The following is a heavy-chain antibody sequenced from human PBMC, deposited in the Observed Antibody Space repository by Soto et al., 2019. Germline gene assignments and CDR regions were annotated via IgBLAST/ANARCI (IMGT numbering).Heavy chain of an antibody. V-gene: IGHV1-2*02. CDR2: INPSSGGT. D-gene: IGHD3-22*01. CDR3: AREAYYYDSSGYEN. J-gene: IGHJ4*02. Sequence: ASVKVSCKASGYTFTGYYMHWVRQAPGQGLEWMGWINPSSGGTNYAQKFQGRVTMTRDTSVSTAYMELSRLRSDDTAVYYCAREAYYYDSSGYENWGQGTRVTVSS. CDR1: GYTFTGYY.